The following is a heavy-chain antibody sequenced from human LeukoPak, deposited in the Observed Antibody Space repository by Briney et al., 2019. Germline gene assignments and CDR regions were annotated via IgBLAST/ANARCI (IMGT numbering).Heavy chain of an antibody. Sequence: ASVKVSCKASGYTFTGYYMHWVRQAPGQGLGWMGWINPNSGGTNYAQKFQGRVTMTRDTSISTAYMELSRLRSDDTAVYYCARDLSYQLLYLNWFDPWGQGTLVTVSS. CDR1: GYTFTGYY. J-gene: IGHJ5*02. CDR3: ARDLSYQLLYLNWFDP. D-gene: IGHD2-2*02. CDR2: INPNSGGT. V-gene: IGHV1-2*02.